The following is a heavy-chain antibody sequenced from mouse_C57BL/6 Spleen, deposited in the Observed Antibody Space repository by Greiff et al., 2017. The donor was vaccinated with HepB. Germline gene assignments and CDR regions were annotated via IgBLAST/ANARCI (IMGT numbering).Heavy chain of an antibody. Sequence: EVKVEESGGGLVQPGGSLKLSCAASGIDFSRYWMSWVRRAPGKGLEWIGEINPDSSTINYAPSLKDKFIISRDNAKNTLYLQMSKVRSEDTALYYCAREGYGSSYWYFDVWGTGTTVTVSS. V-gene: IGHV4-1*01. J-gene: IGHJ1*03. CDR1: GIDFSRYW. CDR3: AREGYGSSYWYFDV. CDR2: INPDSSTI. D-gene: IGHD1-1*01.